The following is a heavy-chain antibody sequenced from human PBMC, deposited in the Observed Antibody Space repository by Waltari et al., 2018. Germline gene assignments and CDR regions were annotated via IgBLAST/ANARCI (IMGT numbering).Heavy chain of an antibody. J-gene: IGHJ4*02. CDR3: ATLVGAATYERWYFDY. V-gene: IGHV3-7*01. CDR2: IKQDGSEK. CDR1: GFTFSSYW. Sequence: EVQLVESGGGLVQPGGSLRLSCAASGFTFSSYWMSWVRQAQGKGLEWVANIKQDGSEKYYVDSVKGRFTISRDNAKNSLYLQMNSLRAEDTAVYYCATLVGAATYERWYFDYWGQGTLVTVSS. D-gene: IGHD1-26*01.